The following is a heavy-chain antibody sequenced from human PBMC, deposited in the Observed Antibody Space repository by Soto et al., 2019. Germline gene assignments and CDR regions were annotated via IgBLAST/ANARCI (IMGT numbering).Heavy chain of an antibody. CDR3: AKGGRQGLVTSDFNY. J-gene: IGHJ4*02. V-gene: IGHV3-30*18. D-gene: IGHD6-19*01. Sequence: RLSCGAGELSSTDWAMHCVRQAPGKGLEWVAVVSHDGRNTHYADSVKGRFTISRDSSKNTVSLEMTSLRAEDTAVYYCAKGGRQGLVTSDFNYWGQGALVTVSS. CDR1: ELSSTDWA. CDR2: VSHDGRNT.